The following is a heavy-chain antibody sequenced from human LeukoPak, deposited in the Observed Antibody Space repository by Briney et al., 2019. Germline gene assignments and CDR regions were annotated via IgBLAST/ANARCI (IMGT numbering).Heavy chain of an antibody. D-gene: IGHD3-10*01. CDR3: ARNIVRGGNYFDY. V-gene: IGHV3-72*01. J-gene: IGHJ4*02. CDR2: IGNKANRYTI. CDR1: GFTFSDHY. Sequence: GGDLRLSCAASGFTFSDHYMDWIRQAPGKGLEWIGRIGNKANRYTIQYAASVQGRFTISRLDSRNSLYLQMNILKTEDTAVYYCARNIVRGGNYFDYRGPGTLVTVSS.